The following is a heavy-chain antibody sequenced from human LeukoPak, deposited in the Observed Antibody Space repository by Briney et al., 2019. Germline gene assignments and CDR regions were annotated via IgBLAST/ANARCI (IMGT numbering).Heavy chain of an antibody. Sequence: GGSLRLSCAASGFTFSSYAMHWVRQAPGKGLEWVAVISYDGSNKYYADSVKGRFTISRDNSKNTLYLQMNSLRAEDTAVYYCAREQLNSRFDYWGQGTLVTVSS. V-gene: IGHV3-30*04. J-gene: IGHJ4*02. CDR3: AREQLNSRFDY. D-gene: IGHD1-1*01. CDR1: GFTFSSYA. CDR2: ISYDGSNK.